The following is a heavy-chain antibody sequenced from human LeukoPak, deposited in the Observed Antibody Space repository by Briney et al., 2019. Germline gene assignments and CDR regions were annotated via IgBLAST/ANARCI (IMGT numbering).Heavy chain of an antibody. CDR2: IYSGGST. Sequence: PGGSLRLSCAASGFTFRTYSMNWVRQAPGKGLEWVSVIYSGGSTYYADSMKGRFTISRDSSKNTLYLQMNGLRAEDTAVYFCARPVTIFGPFDYWGQGTLVTVSS. CDR1: GFTFRTYS. J-gene: IGHJ4*02. V-gene: IGHV3-66*04. CDR3: ARPVTIFGPFDY. D-gene: IGHD3-3*01.